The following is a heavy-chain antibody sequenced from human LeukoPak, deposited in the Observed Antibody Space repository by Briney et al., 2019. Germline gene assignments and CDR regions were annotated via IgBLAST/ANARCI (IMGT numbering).Heavy chain of an antibody. Sequence: GESLRLSCAASGFTFSTFEMNWVRQAPGKGLEWISYISTSGAGTYYSDSVKGRFTVSRDNAKNSLYLRMDTLRAEDTAVYYCARERGYNYGYSGYYDRWGQGILVTVSS. CDR3: ARERGYNYGYSGYYDR. CDR1: GFTFSTFE. J-gene: IGHJ4*02. D-gene: IGHD5-18*01. CDR2: ISTSGAGT. V-gene: IGHV3-48*03.